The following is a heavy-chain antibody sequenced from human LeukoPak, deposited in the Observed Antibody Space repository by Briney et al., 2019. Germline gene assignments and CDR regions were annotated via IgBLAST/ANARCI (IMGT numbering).Heavy chain of an antibody. Sequence: PGRSLRLSCAASGFTFSSYGMHGVRQAPGKGLEWVAVISYDGSNKYYADSVKGRFTISRDKSKNPLYLQMNSLRAEDTAVYYCAKDHPDGYNSYFDYWGQGTMVSDSS. CDR1: GFTFSSYG. D-gene: IGHD5-24*01. CDR2: ISYDGSNK. CDR3: AKDHPDGYNSYFDY. J-gene: IGHJ4*02. V-gene: IGHV3-30*18.